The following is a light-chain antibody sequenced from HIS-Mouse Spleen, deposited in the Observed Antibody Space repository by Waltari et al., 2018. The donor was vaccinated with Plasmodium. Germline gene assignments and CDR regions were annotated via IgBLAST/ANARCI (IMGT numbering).Light chain of an antibody. CDR1: SSDVGGYNY. V-gene: IGLV2-14*01. J-gene: IGLJ3*02. CDR2: EVS. CDR3: SSYTSSSPWV. Sequence: QSALTQPASVSGSPGQSITISCTGTSSDVGGYNYVSWYHQHPGKDPKLMIYEVSSRPSGVSNLFSGSKSRNTASLTISGLQAEDEADYYCSSYTSSSPWVFGGGTKLTVL.